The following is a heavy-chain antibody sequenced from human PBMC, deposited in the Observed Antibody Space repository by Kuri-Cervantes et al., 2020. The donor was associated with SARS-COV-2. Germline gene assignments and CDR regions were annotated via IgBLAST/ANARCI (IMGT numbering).Heavy chain of an antibody. CDR2: INPNSGGT. D-gene: IGHD4-11*01. CDR3: ASNSNYWYYGMDV. J-gene: IGHJ6*02. V-gene: IGHV1-2*02. Sequence: ASVKVSCKASGYTFTGYYMHWVRQAPGQGLEWMGWINPNSGGTNYAQKFQGRVTMTGDTSISTAYMELSRLRSDDTAVYYRASNSNYWYYGMDVWGQGTTVTVSS. CDR1: GYTFTGYY.